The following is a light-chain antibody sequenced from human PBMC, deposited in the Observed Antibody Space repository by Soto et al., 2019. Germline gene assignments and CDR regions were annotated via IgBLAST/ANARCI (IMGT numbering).Light chain of an antibody. V-gene: IGLV2-14*01. CDR2: EVS. J-gene: IGLJ2*01. CDR1: SSDVGGYNY. CDR3: SSDTSTSAVL. Sequence: QSVLTQPASVSGSPGQSITISCTGTSSDVGGYNYVSWYQQHPGKAPKLMIYEVSNRPSGVSNRFSGSKSGNTASLTISGLQAEDEADYYCSSDTSTSAVLFGGGTQLTV.